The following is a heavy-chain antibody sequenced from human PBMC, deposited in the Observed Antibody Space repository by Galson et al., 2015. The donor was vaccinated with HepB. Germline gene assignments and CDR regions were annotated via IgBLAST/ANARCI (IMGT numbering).Heavy chain of an antibody. D-gene: IGHD3-16*01. CDR3: GGGGGY. J-gene: IGHJ4*02. CDR2: IRNKANNYAT. V-gene: IGHV3-73*01. CDR1: EFSFSEST. Sequence: SLRLSCAASEFSFSESTMQWVRQASGRGLEWIGLIRNKANNYATAYAASVRGRFTISREDSKDTAFLQMNSRKIEDTAVYYCGGGGGYWGQGTLVTVSS.